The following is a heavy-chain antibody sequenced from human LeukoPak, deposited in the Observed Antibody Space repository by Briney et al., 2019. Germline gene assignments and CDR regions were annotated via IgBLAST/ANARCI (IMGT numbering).Heavy chain of an antibody. J-gene: IGHJ4*02. Sequence: GASVKVSCKASGYTFFTYGINWVRQAPGQGPEWIGWISTYNGNTKYALKFQDRVTLTRDTSTTTAYMELKSLTSDDRAVYYCARASFDHWGQGTLVIVSS. CDR1: GYTFFTYG. CDR3: ARASFDH. V-gene: IGHV1-18*01. CDR2: ISTYNGNT.